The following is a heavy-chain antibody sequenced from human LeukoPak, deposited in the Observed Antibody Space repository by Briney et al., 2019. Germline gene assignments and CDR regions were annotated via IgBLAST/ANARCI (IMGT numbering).Heavy chain of an antibody. Sequence: PSETLSLTCTVPGGSISSYYWSWIRQPPGKGLEWIGYIYYSGSTNYNPSLKSRVTISVDTSKNQFSLKLSSVTAADTAVYYCARSMYSSSWTETDYWGQGTLVTVSS. CDR3: ARSMYSSSWTETDY. V-gene: IGHV4-59*08. J-gene: IGHJ4*02. CDR1: GGSISSYY. CDR2: IYYSGST. D-gene: IGHD6-13*01.